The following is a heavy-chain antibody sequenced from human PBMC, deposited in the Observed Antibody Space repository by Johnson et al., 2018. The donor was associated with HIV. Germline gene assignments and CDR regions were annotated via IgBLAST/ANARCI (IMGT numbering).Heavy chain of an antibody. V-gene: IGHV3-66*01. CDR3: ARDLLGYCTGGSCYSVVEAFDI. Sequence: VQLVESGGGVVQPGRSLRLSCAASGFIFDDYGMSWVRQAPGKGLEWVSVIYSGGSTYYADSVKGRFTISRANANNTLYRQMHSLRAEDTAMYYCARDLLGYCTGGSCYSVVEAFDIWGQGTMVTVS. D-gene: IGHD2-15*01. CDR2: IYSGGST. J-gene: IGHJ3*02. CDR1: GFIFDDYG.